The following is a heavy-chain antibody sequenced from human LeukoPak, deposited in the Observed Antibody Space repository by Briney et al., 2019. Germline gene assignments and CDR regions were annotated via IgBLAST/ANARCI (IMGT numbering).Heavy chain of an antibody. J-gene: IGHJ4*02. CDR3: AKFALRYCSGGSCHPFDY. CDR1: GFTFSSYE. D-gene: IGHD2-15*01. CDR2: ISPSSSYI. V-gene: IGHV3-21*04. Sequence: GGSLRLSCAASGFTFSSYEMNWVRQAPGKGLEWVSSISPSSSYIFYSDSLKGRFTISRDNAKNTLYLQMNSLRAEDTAVYYCAKFALRYCSGGSCHPFDYWGQGTLVTVSS.